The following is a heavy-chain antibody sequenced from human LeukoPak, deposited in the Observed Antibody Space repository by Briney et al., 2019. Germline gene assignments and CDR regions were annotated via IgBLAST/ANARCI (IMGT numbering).Heavy chain of an antibody. CDR1: GYTFTSYG. V-gene: IGHV1-18*01. Sequence: ASVKVSCKAPGYTFTSYGISWVRQAPGQGLEWMGWISAYNGNTNYAQKLQGRVTMTTDTSTSTAYMELRSLRAEDTAVYYCARGQHSGYSYGTFDYWGQGTLVTVSS. CDR3: ARGQHSGYSYGTFDY. CDR2: ISAYNGNT. D-gene: IGHD5-18*01. J-gene: IGHJ4*02.